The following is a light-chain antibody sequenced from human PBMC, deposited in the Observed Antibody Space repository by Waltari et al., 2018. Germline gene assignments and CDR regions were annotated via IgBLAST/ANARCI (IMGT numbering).Light chain of an antibody. CDR1: QTITTY. J-gene: IGKJ1*01. V-gene: IGKV1-39*01. CDR3: QQSYSRLGA. Sequence: DIQMTQSPSSLSASVGDRVTITCRASQTITTYLHWYQQKPGKAPKLLIYAASSLQSGVPSRFSGIGSGTDFTLTINNLQPEDFATYYCQQSYSRLGAFGQGTRVEIK. CDR2: AAS.